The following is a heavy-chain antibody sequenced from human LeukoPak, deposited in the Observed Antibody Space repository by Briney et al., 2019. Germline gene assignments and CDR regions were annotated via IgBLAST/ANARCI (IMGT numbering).Heavy chain of an antibody. CDR1: GGTFSSYA. CDR3: ARSSSELLWFGELFEAAPMEYGMDV. D-gene: IGHD3-10*01. CDR2: ISAYNGNT. V-gene: IGHV1-18*01. J-gene: IGHJ6*02. Sequence: GASVKVSCKASGGTFSSYAISWVRQAPGQGLEWMGWISAYNGNTNYAQKLQGRVTMTTDTSTSTAYMELRSLRSDDTAVYYCARSSSELLWFGELFEAAPMEYGMDVWGQGTTVTVSS.